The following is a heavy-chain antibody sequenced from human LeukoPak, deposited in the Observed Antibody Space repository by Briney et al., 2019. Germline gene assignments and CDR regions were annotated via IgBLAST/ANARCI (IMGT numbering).Heavy chain of an antibody. CDR1: GFTFSIYW. V-gene: IGHV3-7*03. CDR3: ARQYCSSTSCFYAFDI. D-gene: IGHD2-2*01. CDR2: IKQDGREK. J-gene: IGHJ3*02. Sequence: GGSLRLSCAASGFTFSIYWMSCVRQAPGKGLEWVANIKQDGREKYYVDSVKGRFTISRDNAKNSLYLQMNSLRAEDTAVYYCARQYCSSTSCFYAFDIWGQGTMVTVSS.